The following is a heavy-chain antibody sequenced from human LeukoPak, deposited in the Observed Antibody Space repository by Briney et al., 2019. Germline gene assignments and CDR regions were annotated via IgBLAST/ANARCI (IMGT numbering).Heavy chain of an antibody. CDR3: VRDGIRDIPGVITIRYDY. CDR2: IKEDGSDK. D-gene: IGHD3-10*01. Sequence: GGSLRLSCSASAFTFCSYWMTWVRQAPGKGLEWVATIKEDGSDKYYVDSVRGRFTISRDNAKNSLYLQMNSLRAEDTALYYCVRDGIRDIPGVITIRYDYWGQGTLVTVSS. V-gene: IGHV3-7*05. CDR1: AFTFCSYW. J-gene: IGHJ4*02.